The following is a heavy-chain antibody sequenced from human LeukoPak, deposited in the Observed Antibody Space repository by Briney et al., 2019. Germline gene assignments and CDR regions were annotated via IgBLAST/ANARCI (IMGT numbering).Heavy chain of an antibody. D-gene: IGHD3-3*01. CDR2: INPSGGST. CDR1: GYTFTSYY. V-gene: IGHV1-46*03. Sequence: VKVSCKASGYTFTSYYMHWVRQAPGQGLEWMGIINPSGGSTSYAQKFQGRVTMTRDTSTSTVYMELSSLRSEDTAVYYCARRAYDFWSGLSYYFDYWGQGTLVTVSS. J-gene: IGHJ4*02. CDR3: ARRAYDFWSGLSYYFDY.